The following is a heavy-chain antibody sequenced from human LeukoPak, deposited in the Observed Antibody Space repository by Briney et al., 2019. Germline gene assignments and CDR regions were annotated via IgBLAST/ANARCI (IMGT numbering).Heavy chain of an antibody. CDR1: GYRFTSFW. J-gene: IGHJ3*02. CDR3: ARNGWWEPSYPEAAFDI. D-gene: IGHD4-23*01. V-gene: IGHV5-51*01. Sequence: GESLKISCKGSGYRFTSFWTGWVRQMPGKGLEWMGIIYPGDSDTRYSPSFQGQVTISADKSITTAYLQWSSLKASDTAMYYCARNGWWEPSYPEAAFDIWGQGTMVTVSS. CDR2: IYPGDSDT.